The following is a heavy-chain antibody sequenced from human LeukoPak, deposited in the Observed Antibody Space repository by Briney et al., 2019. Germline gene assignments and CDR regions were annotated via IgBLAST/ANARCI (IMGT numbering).Heavy chain of an antibody. Sequence: PSETLSLTCTISGDSIARGDHYWSWIRQPAGKGLEWIGRIYTTGISNYNPSLKSRVSMSVDTSRNQFSLSLTSVSASDTAVYYCARDGGKFGPWSQGTLVTVSS. CDR1: GDSIARGDHY. CDR2: IYTTGIS. V-gene: IGHV4-61*02. CDR3: ARDGGKFGP. D-gene: IGHD3-16*01. J-gene: IGHJ5*02.